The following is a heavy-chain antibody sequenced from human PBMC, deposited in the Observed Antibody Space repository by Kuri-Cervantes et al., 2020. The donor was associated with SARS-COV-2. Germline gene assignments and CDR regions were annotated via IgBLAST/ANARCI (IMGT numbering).Heavy chain of an antibody. V-gene: IGHV1-18*01. CDR1: GYTFTSYD. CDR3: ARSHTLYGGNSSPWDY. CDR2: ISTYNGNT. D-gene: IGHD4-23*01. J-gene: IGHJ4*02. Sequence: ASVKVSCKASGYTFTSYDINWVRQATGQGLEWMGWISTYNGNTNYAQILQGRITMTTDTSTSTAYMELRSLRSHDTAVYYCARSHTLYGGNSSPWDYWGQGTLVTVSS.